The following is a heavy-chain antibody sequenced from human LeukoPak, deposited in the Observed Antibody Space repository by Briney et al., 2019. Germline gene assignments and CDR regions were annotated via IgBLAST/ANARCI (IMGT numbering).Heavy chain of an antibody. V-gene: IGHV3-30*02. J-gene: IGHJ4*02. CDR3: AKDPEQYYYGSGSYYDY. Sequence: GGSLRLSCAASGFTFSNYGMHWVRQAPGKGLEWVAFIRYDGSNKYYADSVRGRFTISRDNSKNTLYLQMNSLRAEDTAVYYCAKDPEQYYYGSGSYYDYWGQGTLVTVSS. CDR2: IRYDGSNK. CDR1: GFTFSNYG. D-gene: IGHD3-10*01.